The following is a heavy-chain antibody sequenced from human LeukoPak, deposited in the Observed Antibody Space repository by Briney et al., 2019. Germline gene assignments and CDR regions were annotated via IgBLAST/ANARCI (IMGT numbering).Heavy chain of an antibody. CDR1: DYSISSGDY. CDR2: VYHSGST. Sequence: KPSETLSLTCAVSDYSISSGDYWGWIRQPPGKGLEWIGSVYHSGSTHYSPSLKSRVTISVDTSKNQFSLKLSSVTAADTAVHYCARNDSSGYFDYWGQGTLVTVSS. CDR3: ARNDSSGYFDY. V-gene: IGHV4-38-2*01. J-gene: IGHJ4*02. D-gene: IGHD3-22*01.